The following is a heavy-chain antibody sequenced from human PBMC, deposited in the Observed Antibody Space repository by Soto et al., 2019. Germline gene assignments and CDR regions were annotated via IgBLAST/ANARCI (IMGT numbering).Heavy chain of an antibody. D-gene: IGHD2-15*01. CDR1: GFTFSSYG. V-gene: IGHV3-33*01. CDR3: AREAFRCSGGSCYGHYYGMDV. Sequence: QVQLVESGGGVVQPGRSLRLSCAASGFTFSSYGMHWVRQAPGKGLEWVAVIWYDGSNKYYADSVKGRFTISRDNSKNTLYLKMNSLRAEDTAVYYCAREAFRCSGGSCYGHYYGMDVWGQGTTVTVSS. J-gene: IGHJ6*02. CDR2: IWYDGSNK.